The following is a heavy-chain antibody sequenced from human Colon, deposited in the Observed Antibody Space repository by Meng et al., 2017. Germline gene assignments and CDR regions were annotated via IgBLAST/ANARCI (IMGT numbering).Heavy chain of an antibody. V-gene: IGHV3-9*01. CDR3: AKDKYYDSSSGYFQH. CDR1: GFTFDDYA. J-gene: IGHJ1*01. CDR2: ITCNSGRI. Sequence: GGSLRLSCAASGFTFDDYAMHWVRQAPGKGLEWVSGITCNSGRIGYADSVKGRFTISRDNAKNSLFLQMNSLRAEDTALYYCAKDKYYDSSSGYFQHWGQGTLVTVSS. D-gene: IGHD3-22*01.